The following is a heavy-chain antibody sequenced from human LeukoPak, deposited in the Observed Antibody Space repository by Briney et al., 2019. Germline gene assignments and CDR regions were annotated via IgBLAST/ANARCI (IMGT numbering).Heavy chain of an antibody. Sequence: ASVKVSCKASGYTFTSYGISWVRQAPGQGLEGMGWISAYNGNTNYAQKLQGRVTMTTDTSTSTAYMELRSLRSDDTAVYYCARDAVATITANWFDPWGQGTLVTVSS. CDR2: ISAYNGNT. V-gene: IGHV1-18*01. CDR3: ARDAVATITANWFDP. CDR1: GYTFTSYG. D-gene: IGHD5-12*01. J-gene: IGHJ5*02.